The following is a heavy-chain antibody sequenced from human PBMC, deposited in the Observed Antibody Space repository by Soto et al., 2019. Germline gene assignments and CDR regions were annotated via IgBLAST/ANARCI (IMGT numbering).Heavy chain of an antibody. CDR3: AKHWGTPAPDDY. Sequence: EVHLLESGGGLVQPGGSLRLSCAGSGFTFNTYAMTWVRQAPGKGLEWASMLSDSGSTYYSGSVRGRFTISRDNSTSTLYLQMNSLRADDTAIYYCAKHWGTPAPDDYWGQGTLVTVSS. CDR2: LSDSGST. D-gene: IGHD6-13*01. CDR1: GFTFNTYA. J-gene: IGHJ4*02. V-gene: IGHV3-23*01.